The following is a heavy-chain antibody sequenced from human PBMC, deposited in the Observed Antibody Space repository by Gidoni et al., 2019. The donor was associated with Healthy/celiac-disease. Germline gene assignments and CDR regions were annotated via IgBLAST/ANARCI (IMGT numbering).Heavy chain of an antibody. D-gene: IGHD3-10*01. Sequence: QVQLVESGGGVVQPGRSLRLSCAASGFTFSSYGMHWVRPAPGKGLEWVAVIWDDGSNKYYADSVKGRFTISRDNSKNTLYLQMNSLRAEDTAVYYCASGRMVRGVSVGMDVWGQGTTVTVSS. CDR2: IWDDGSNK. CDR1: GFTFSSYG. V-gene: IGHV3-33*01. CDR3: ASGRMVRGVSVGMDV. J-gene: IGHJ6*02.